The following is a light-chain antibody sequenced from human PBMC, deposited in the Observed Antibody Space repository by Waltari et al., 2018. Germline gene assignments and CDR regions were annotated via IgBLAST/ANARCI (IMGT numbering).Light chain of an antibody. J-gene: IGKJ4*01. CDR3: QQRSNWPLT. V-gene: IGKV3-11*01. CDR2: DTS. CDR1: QSVGSY. Sequence: EIVLTQSPATLSVSPGDRATLSCRASQSVGSYLAWYQQKPGQTPRLLIYDTSTRATGIPDRFSGSGSGTVFTLTISSLEPEDFAVYYCQQRSNWPLTFGGGTKVEV.